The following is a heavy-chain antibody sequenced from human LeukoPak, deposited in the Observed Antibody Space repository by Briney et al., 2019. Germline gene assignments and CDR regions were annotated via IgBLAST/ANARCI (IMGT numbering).Heavy chain of an antibody. Sequence: PSETLSLTCTVSGGSITSHYWSWIRRPPGKGLEWIGHISYSGSTKYIPSIKSRVTISIGTSKSQFSLQLSSVTAADTADYFCARDLLPDCSNGVCPIIDLWGKGTTVVVSS. CDR1: GGSITSHY. J-gene: IGHJ6*04. D-gene: IGHD2-8*01. CDR3: ARDLLPDCSNGVCPIIDL. CDR2: ISYSGST. V-gene: IGHV4-59*11.